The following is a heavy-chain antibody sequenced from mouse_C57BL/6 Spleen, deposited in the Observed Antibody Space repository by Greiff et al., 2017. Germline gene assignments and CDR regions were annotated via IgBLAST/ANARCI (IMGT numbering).Heavy chain of an antibody. Sequence: EVHLVESGGDLVKPGGSLKLSCAASGFTFSSYGMSWVRQTPDKRLEWVATISSGGSYTYYPDSVKGRFTITRDNAKNTLYLQMSSLKSEDTAMYYCARHEDGNYPFAYWGQGTLVTVSA. CDR2: ISSGGSYT. V-gene: IGHV5-6*01. D-gene: IGHD2-1*01. J-gene: IGHJ3*01. CDR3: ARHEDGNYPFAY. CDR1: GFTFSSYG.